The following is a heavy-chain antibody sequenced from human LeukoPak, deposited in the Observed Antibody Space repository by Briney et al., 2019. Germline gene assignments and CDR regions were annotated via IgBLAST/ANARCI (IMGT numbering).Heavy chain of an antibody. V-gene: IGHV4-39*07. CDR3: ARCTSTSCYNFDY. CDR2: IYHSGRT. Sequence: SETLSLTCTVSGGSISSSSYYWGWIRQPPGKGLEWIGNIYHSGRTYYNPSLSSRVTISVDTSKNQFSLKLNSVTAADTAVYYCARCTSTSCYNFDYWGQGTLVTVSS. D-gene: IGHD2-2*02. J-gene: IGHJ4*02. CDR1: GGSISSSSYY.